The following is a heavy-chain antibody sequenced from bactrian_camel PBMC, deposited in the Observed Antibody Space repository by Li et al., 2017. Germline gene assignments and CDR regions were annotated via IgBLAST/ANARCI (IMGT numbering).Heavy chain of an antibody. J-gene: IGHJ4*01. CDR3: AAAACWLNEYNY. V-gene: IGHV3S40*01. CDR1: GATNSNYH. CDR2: INSRSGT. D-gene: IGHD1*01. Sequence: DVQLVESGGGSVQAGGSLRLSCEVSGATNSNYHMAWFRQAPGKDQEGVASINSRSGTKYTDSVKGRFTISQDKAKNTVYLQMNSLKPEDTAMYYCAAAACWLNEYNYWGQGTQVTVS.